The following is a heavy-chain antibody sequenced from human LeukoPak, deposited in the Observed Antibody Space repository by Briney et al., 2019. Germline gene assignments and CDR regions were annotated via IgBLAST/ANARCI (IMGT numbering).Heavy chain of an antibody. V-gene: IGHV4-38-2*02. J-gene: IGHJ6*03. CDR3: ARVLAAAGPSPYSNYYYYYMDV. CDR1: DYSISNGYY. Sequence: SETLSLTCTVSDYSISNGYYWGWIRQPPGKGLEWIGRVYHSGATYYSPSLKSRVTISVDTSTNQFSLKLTSVTAADTAVYYCARVLAAAGPSPYSNYYYYYMDVWGKGTTVTVSS. CDR2: VYHSGAT. D-gene: IGHD6-13*01.